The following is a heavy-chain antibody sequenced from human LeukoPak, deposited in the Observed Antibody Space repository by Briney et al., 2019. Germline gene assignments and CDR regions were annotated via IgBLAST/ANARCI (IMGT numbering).Heavy chain of an antibody. CDR2: IYSGGST. CDR1: GFTVSSNY. CDR3: ARGLFRGFDWLRSFDY. V-gene: IGHV3-66*01. Sequence: GGSLRLSCAASGFTVSSNYMSWVRQAPGKGLEWVSVIYSGGSTYYADSVKGRFTISRDNSKNTLYLQMNSLRAEDTAVYYCARGLFRGFDWLRSFDYWGQGTLVTVSS. J-gene: IGHJ4*02. D-gene: IGHD3-9*01.